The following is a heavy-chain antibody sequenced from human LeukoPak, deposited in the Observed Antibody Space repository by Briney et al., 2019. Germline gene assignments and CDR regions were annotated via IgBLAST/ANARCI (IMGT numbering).Heavy chain of an antibody. CDR2: IYYSGST. CDR3: ARHALIRGVIMILDY. V-gene: IGHV4-59*08. CDR1: GGSISSYY. J-gene: IGHJ4*02. Sequence: SETLSLTYTVSGGSISSYYWSWIRQPPGKGLEWIGYIYYSGSTNYNPSLKSRVTISVDTSKNQFSLKLSSVTAADTAVYYCARHALIRGVIMILDYWGQGTLVTVSS. D-gene: IGHD3-10*01.